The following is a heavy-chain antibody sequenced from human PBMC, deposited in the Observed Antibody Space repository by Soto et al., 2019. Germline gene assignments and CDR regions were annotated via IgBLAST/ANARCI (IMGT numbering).Heavy chain of an antibody. Sequence: QLSLVESGGGLVRPGGSLRLSCAASGFTFSDFYMSWIRQTPGKGLEWVSYISGPGNSVDYGDSVKGRFTISRDNAKNSLFLQMSGLRPDDSGIYYCARGTTDYVVWRQGTQVSVSS. CDR2: ISGPGNSV. V-gene: IGHV3-11*01. D-gene: IGHD4-17*01. J-gene: IGHJ1*01. CDR1: GFTFSDFY. CDR3: ARGTTDYVV.